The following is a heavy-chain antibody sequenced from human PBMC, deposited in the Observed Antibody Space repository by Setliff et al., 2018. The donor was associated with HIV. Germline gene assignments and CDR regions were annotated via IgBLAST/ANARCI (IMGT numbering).Heavy chain of an antibody. V-gene: IGHV3-9*01. D-gene: IGHD2-21*01. CDR2: ISWDSGSI. Sequence: GGSLRLSCAASGFTFGDYAMHWVRQAPGKGLEWVSGISWDSGSIGYADSVKGRFTISRDNAKNSLYLLMDSLTVEDTAIYFCARPKERIAHDLEHWGQGAQVTVSS. CDR1: GFTFGDYA. CDR3: ARPKERIAHDLEH. J-gene: IGHJ4*02.